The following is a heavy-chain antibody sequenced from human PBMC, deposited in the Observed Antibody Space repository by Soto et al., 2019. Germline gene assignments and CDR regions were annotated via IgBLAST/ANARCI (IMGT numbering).Heavy chain of an antibody. Sequence: DVKLVESGGGLVQPGDSLRLSCEVSGFTFSMYSMSWVRQSPGKGLEWVAKIPQDGVDGHYADSVKGRFIIPRDNGKNSLHLQLNNLRAEDTAVYYCARDHLILPAHDFFYGSDVWGRGATVTVSS. CDR3: ARDHLILPAHDFFYGSDV. CDR1: GFTFSMYS. CDR2: IPQDGVDG. D-gene: IGHD2-21*02. V-gene: IGHV3-7*03. J-gene: IGHJ6*02.